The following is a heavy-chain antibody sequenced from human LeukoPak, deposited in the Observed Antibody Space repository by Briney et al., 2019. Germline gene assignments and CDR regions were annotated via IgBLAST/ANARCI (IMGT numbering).Heavy chain of an antibody. CDR2: INYSGTT. J-gene: IGHJ4*02. CDR1: GGSMTRGGFF. V-gene: IGHV4-31*03. Sequence: SETLSLTCTLSGGSMTRGGFFWSWVRKHPGKALEWIGYINYSGTTFRNPSLQSRVSISVHTSKNEFTLDVPSITVTDAGVFFCVKDQSGGLVYSGQGNLVTASS. CDR3: VKDQSGGLVY. D-gene: IGHD3-10*01.